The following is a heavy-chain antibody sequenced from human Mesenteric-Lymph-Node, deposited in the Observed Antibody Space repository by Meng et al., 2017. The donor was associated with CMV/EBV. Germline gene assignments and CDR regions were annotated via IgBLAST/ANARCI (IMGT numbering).Heavy chain of an antibody. Sequence: GGSLRLSCAASGFTFTTYWMSWVRQAPGKGLEWVSVIYSGGSTYYADPVEGRFTISRDNSKNTLYLQMNSLRAEDTGVYYCAKFRFSSGASWFDPWGQGTLVTVSS. V-gene: IGHV3-53*01. J-gene: IGHJ5*02. D-gene: IGHD6-19*01. CDR2: IYSGGST. CDR3: AKFRFSSGASWFDP. CDR1: GFTFTTYW.